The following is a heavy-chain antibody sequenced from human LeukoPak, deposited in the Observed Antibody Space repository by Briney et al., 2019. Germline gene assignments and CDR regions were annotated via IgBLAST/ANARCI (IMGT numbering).Heavy chain of an antibody. CDR2: IYYSGST. Sequence: SETLSPTCTVSGGSVSSGSYYWSWIRQPPGKGLEWIGYIYYSGSTNYNPSLKSRVTISVDTSKNQFSLKLSSVTAADTAVYYCARGCVVVPAAMGWFDPWGQGTLVTVSS. CDR1: GGSVSSGSYY. V-gene: IGHV4-61*01. J-gene: IGHJ5*02. CDR3: ARGCVVVPAAMGWFDP. D-gene: IGHD2-2*01.